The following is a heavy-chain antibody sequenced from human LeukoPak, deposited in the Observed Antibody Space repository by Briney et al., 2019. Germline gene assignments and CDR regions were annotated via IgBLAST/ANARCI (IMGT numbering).Heavy chain of an antibody. Sequence: ASVKVSCKASGYTFTGYYMHWVRQAPGQGLEWMGWINPNSGGTNYAQKFQGRVTMTRDTSISTAYMELSRLRSDDTAVYYCARDPNVAYYDNLTGYYNSYYFDYWGQGTLVTVSS. D-gene: IGHD3-9*01. CDR3: ARDPNVAYYDNLTGYYNSYYFDY. CDR2: INPNSGGT. CDR1: GYTFTGYY. J-gene: IGHJ4*02. V-gene: IGHV1-2*02.